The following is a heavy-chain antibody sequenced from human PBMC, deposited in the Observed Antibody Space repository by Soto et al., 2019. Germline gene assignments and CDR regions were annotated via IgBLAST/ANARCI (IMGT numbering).Heavy chain of an antibody. CDR1: GFTFSTYG. J-gene: IGHJ6*02. D-gene: IGHD6-19*01. CDR3: AKDQLGGWDYYYYYYGMDV. CDR2: IWFDGSNK. V-gene: IGHV3-33*06. Sequence: QVQLVESGGGVVQPGRSLRLSCAASGFTFSTYGMRWVRQAPGKGLEWVAVIWFDGSNKYYADSVKGRFTISRDNSNNTLFLQMNSLRAEDTAVYYCAKDQLGGWDYYYYYYGMDVWGQGTTVTVSS.